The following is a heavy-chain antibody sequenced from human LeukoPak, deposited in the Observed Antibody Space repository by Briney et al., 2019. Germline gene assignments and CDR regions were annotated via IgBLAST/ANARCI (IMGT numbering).Heavy chain of an antibody. CDR3: VGDDGNRTGSTYFDAFDI. Sequence: PGGSLRLSCVASGFTFNRYWMIWVRQAPGKGLEWVANVNRDGNEKHYVDSVEGRFTISRDNAKNSLYLQMNSLMNEDTAVYYCVGDDGNRTGSTYFDAFDIWGRGTLVTVSS. V-gene: IGHV3-7*03. CDR1: GFTFNRYW. J-gene: IGHJ3*02. D-gene: IGHD3-9*01. CDR2: VNRDGNEK.